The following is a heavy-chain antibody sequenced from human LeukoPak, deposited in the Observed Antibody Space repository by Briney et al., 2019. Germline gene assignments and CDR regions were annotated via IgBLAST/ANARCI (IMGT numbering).Heavy chain of an antibody. CDR3: ATVEGGYASEG. J-gene: IGHJ4*02. V-gene: IGHV1-18*01. D-gene: IGHD5-12*01. CDR1: GYTFTSYG. Sequence: GASVKVSCKASGYTFTSYGISWVRQAPGQGLEWMGWINPNSGGTNYAQKFQGRVTMTEDTSTDTAYMELSSLRSEDTAVYYCATVEGGYASEGWGQGTLVTVSS. CDR2: INPNSGGT.